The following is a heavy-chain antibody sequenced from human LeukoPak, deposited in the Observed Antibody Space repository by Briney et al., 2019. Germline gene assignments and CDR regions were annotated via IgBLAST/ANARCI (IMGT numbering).Heavy chain of an antibody. CDR2: IYYSGST. CDR3: ARLDSSGYYSWAFDI. J-gene: IGHJ3*02. D-gene: IGHD3-22*01. Sequence: PSETLSLTCTVSGGSISSGGYYWSWIRQHPGKGLEWIGYIYYSGSTYYNPSLKSRVTILVDTSKNQFSLKLSSVTAADTAVYYCARLDSSGYYSWAFDIWGQGTMVTVSS. V-gene: IGHV4-31*03. CDR1: GGSISSGGYY.